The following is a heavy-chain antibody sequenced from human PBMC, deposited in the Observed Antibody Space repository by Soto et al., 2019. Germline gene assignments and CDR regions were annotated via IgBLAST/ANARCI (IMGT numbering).Heavy chain of an antibody. D-gene: IGHD2-2*01. CDR2: IYSGGST. V-gene: IGHV3-66*01. CDR1: GFTVSSNY. CDR3: ARGGDIVVVPAAIGAFDI. Sequence: GGSLRLSCAASGFTVSSNYMSWVRQAPGKGLEWVSVIYSGGSTYYADSVKGRFTISRDNSKNTLYIQMNSLRAEDTAVYYCARGGDIVVVPAAIGAFDIWGQGTMVTVSS. J-gene: IGHJ3*02.